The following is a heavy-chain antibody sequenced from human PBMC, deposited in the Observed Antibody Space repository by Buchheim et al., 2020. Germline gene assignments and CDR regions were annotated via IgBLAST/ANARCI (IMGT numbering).Heavy chain of an antibody. CDR3: AKPRRGGYYYYGMNV. CDR2: ISNDGSNK. J-gene: IGHJ6*02. V-gene: IGHV3-30*18. Sequence: QVQLVESGGGVVQPGRSLRLSCAASGFTFSSYGMHWVRQAPGKGLEWVAVISNDGSNKYYADSVKGRFTISRDNFKNTLYLQMNSLRAEDTAVYYCAKPRRGGYYYYGMNVWGQGTT. D-gene: IGHD3-10*01. CDR1: GFTFSSYG.